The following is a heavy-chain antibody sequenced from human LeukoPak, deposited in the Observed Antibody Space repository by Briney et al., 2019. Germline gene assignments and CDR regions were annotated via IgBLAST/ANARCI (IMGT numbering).Heavy chain of an antibody. V-gene: IGHV4-39*01. CDR3: ASTPYCSSTSCYYYYYMDV. CDR2: IYYSGST. Sequence: SETLSLTCTVSGGFISSSSYYWGWIRQPPGKGLEWIGSIYYSGSTYYNPSLKSRVTISVDTSKNQFSLKLSSVTAADTAVYYCASTPYCSSTSCYYYYYMDVWGKGTTVTVSS. CDR1: GGFISSSSYY. J-gene: IGHJ6*03. D-gene: IGHD2-2*01.